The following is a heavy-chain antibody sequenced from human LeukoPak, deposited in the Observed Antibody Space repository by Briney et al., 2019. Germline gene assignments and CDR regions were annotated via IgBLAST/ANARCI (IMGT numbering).Heavy chain of an antibody. J-gene: IGHJ3*02. D-gene: IGHD4-11*01. Sequence: SSETLSLTCTVSGGSISSYYWSWIRQPPGKGLEWIGYIYYSGSTNYNPSLKSRVTISVDTSKNQFSPKLSSVTAADTAVYYCARYAITVTTRRDAFDIWGQGTMVTVSS. V-gene: IGHV4-59*01. CDR3: ARYAITVTTRRDAFDI. CDR1: GGSISSYY. CDR2: IYYSGST.